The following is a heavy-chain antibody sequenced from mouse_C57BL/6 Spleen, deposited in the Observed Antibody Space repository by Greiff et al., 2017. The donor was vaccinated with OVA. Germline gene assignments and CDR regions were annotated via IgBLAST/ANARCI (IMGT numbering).Heavy chain of an antibody. Sequence: QVQLQQPGTELVKPGASVKLSCKASGYTFTSYWMHWVKQRPGQGLEWIGNINPSNGGTNYNEKFTSKATLTVDKSCSTAYMQLSSLTYKDTAVYYCARPITTVELAYWGQGTTLTVSS. D-gene: IGHD1-1*01. CDR1: GYTFTSYW. J-gene: IGHJ2*01. CDR3: ARPITTVELAY. CDR2: INPSNGGT. V-gene: IGHV1-53*01.